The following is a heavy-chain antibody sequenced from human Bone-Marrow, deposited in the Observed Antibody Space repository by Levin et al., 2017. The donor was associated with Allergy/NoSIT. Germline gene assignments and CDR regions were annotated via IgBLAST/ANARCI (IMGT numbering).Heavy chain of an antibody. CDR3: AKDQGTLGSYGEFDY. Sequence: QPGGSLRLSCAASGFSFNSYSMNWVRQAPGMGLEWVSAISGSGGSTNYADSVKGRFTISRDNSKNTLYLQMNSLRAEDTALYYCAKDQGTLGSYGEFDYWGQGSLVTVSS. CDR2: ISGSGGST. V-gene: IGHV3-23*01. D-gene: IGHD1-26*01. CDR1: GFSFNSYS. J-gene: IGHJ4*02.